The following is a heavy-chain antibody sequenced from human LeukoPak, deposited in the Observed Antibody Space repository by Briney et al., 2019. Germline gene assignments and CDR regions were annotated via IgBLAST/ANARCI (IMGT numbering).Heavy chain of an antibody. D-gene: IGHD3-3*01. Sequence: PSETLSLTCAVYGGSFSGYYWSWIRQPPGKGLEWSGEINHSGSTNYNPSLKSRVTISVDTSKNQFSLKLSSVTAADTAVYYCARGRTIFGVVNNNWFDPWGQGTLVTVSS. CDR3: ARGRTIFGVVNNNWFDP. CDR2: INHSGST. CDR1: GGSFSGYY. J-gene: IGHJ5*02. V-gene: IGHV4-34*01.